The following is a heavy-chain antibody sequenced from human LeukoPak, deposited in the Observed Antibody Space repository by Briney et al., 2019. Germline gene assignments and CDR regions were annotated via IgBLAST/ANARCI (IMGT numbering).Heavy chain of an antibody. CDR3: ASSDYVWGSYDY. Sequence: PGGSLRLSCAASGFTFDDYAMHWVRQAPGKGLEWVSGISWNSGSIGYADSVKGRFTISRDNAKNSLYLQMNSLRAEDTAVYYCASSDYVWGSYDYWGQGTLVTVSS. CDR1: GFTFDDYA. J-gene: IGHJ4*02. CDR2: ISWNSGSI. V-gene: IGHV3-9*01. D-gene: IGHD3-16*01.